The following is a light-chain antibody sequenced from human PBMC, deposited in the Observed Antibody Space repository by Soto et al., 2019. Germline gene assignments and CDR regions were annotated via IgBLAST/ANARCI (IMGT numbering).Light chain of an antibody. CDR3: QQYYTTPLT. CDR1: QSVLYSSNNKNY. V-gene: IGKV4-1*01. J-gene: IGKJ4*01. Sequence: DIVMTQSPESLAVSLGERATINCKSSQSVLYSSNNKNYLAWHQQKPGQPPKLLIYWASVRESGVPDRYSGSGSGTDLTLTISSLQAEDVAVYYCQQYYTTPLTFGGGTKVEIK. CDR2: WAS.